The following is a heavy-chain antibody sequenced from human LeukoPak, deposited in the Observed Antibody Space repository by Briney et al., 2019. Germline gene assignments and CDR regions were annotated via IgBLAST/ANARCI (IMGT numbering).Heavy chain of an antibody. J-gene: IGHJ4*02. CDR1: GFTFSDHF. D-gene: IGHD3-10*01. Sequence: PGGSLRLSCAASGFTFSDHFMDWVRQAPGQGLEWVGRTRHKGDSYTTEYGASVKGRFTISRDASRNSPFLQMNSLKTEDTAVYYCIAMIRGVGYWGQGTLVTVSS. CDR2: TRHKGDSYTT. V-gene: IGHV3-72*01. CDR3: IAMIRGVGY.